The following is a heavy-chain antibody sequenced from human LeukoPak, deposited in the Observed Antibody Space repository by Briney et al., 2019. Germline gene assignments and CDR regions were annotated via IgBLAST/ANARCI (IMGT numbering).Heavy chain of an antibody. CDR3: AKVGGGYCGSTSCHFDY. V-gene: IGHV3-30*02. J-gene: IGHJ4*02. CDR1: GFTFNNYG. D-gene: IGHD2-2*01. CDR2: IRYHGSDK. Sequence: GGSLRLSCAASGFTFNNYGMHWVRQVPGKGLEWVAFIRYHGSDKYYTDSVKSRFTISRDNSKNTLYLQMNSLRAEDTAVYYCAKVGGGYCGSTSCHFDYWGQGTLVTVSS.